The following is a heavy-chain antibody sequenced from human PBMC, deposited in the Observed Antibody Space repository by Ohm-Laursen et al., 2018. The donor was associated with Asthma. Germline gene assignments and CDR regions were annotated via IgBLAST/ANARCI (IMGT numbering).Heavy chain of an antibody. J-gene: IGHJ4*02. CDR1: GFTFSSYS. V-gene: IGHV3-48*01. CDR2: ISSSSSTI. D-gene: IGHD3-3*01. Sequence: SLRLSCAASGFTFSSYSMNWVRQAPGKGLEWVSYISSSSSTIYYADSVKGRFTISRDNTKNTLYLQMNSLRPDDTAAYYCARDVMEWYLPAFDFWGQGTLVTVSS. CDR3: ARDVMEWYLPAFDF.